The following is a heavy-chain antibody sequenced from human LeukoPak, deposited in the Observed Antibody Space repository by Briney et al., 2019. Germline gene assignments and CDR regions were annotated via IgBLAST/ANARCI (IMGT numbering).Heavy chain of an antibody. CDR3: ARDGWDYYDSSGYYFDY. D-gene: IGHD3-22*01. J-gene: IGHJ4*02. Sequence: KTGGSLRLSCAASGFTFSSYSMNWVRQAPGKGLEWVSSISSSSSYIYYADSVKGRFTISRDNAKNSLYLQMNSLRAEDTAVYYCARDGWDYYDSSGYYFDYWGQGTLVTVSS. V-gene: IGHV3-21*01. CDR2: ISSSSSYI. CDR1: GFTFSSYS.